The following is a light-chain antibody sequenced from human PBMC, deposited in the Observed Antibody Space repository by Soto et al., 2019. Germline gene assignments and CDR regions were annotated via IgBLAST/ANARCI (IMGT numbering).Light chain of an antibody. CDR1: QSVSSN. J-gene: IGKJ1*01. CDR2: GAS. CDR3: QQYNNWPWT. Sequence: EIGMTLSPATLSVSPGKRATLSCRASQSVSSNLAWYQQKPGQAPRLLIYGASTRATGIPARFSGSGSGTEFTLTISSLQSEDFAVYYCQQYNNWPWTFGQGTKVDIK. V-gene: IGKV3-15*01.